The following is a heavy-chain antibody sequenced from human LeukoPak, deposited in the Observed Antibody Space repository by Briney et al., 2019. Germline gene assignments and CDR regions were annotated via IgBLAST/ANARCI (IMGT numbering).Heavy chain of an antibody. CDR2: IYYSGTT. J-gene: IGHJ4*02. Sequence: SEALSLTCTVSGGSISSGSYYWVWIRQPPGKGLEWIGTIYYSGTTYYNPSLKSRVTISVDTSKNQFSLRLSSVTAADTAVYYCARDWGFDYWGQGTLVTVSS. D-gene: IGHD3-16*01. CDR3: ARDWGFDY. CDR1: GGSISSGSYY. V-gene: IGHV4-39*07.